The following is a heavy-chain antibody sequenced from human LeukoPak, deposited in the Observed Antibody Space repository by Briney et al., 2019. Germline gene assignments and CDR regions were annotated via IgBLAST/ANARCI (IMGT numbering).Heavy chain of an antibody. D-gene: IGHD3-3*01. V-gene: IGHV4-39*01. CDR2: IYYSGST. J-gene: IGHJ4*02. Sequence: SETLSLTCTVSGGSISSSSHFWGWIRQPPGKGLDWIGNIYYSGSTYYNPSPKSRVTISVDTPKNQFSLKLSSVTATDTAVYYCARRFRRGYDFISGGYYFDYWGQGSLVTVSS. CDR3: ARRFRRGYDFISGGYYFDY. CDR1: GGSISSSSHF.